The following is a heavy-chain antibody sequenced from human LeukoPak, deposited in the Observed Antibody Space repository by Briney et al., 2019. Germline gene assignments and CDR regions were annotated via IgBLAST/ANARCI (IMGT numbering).Heavy chain of an antibody. V-gene: IGHV4-34*01. CDR2: INHSGST. D-gene: IGHD3-16*02. Sequence: SETLSLTCAVYGGSFSGYYWSWIRQPPGKGLEWIGEINHSGSTNYNPSLKSRVTISVDTSKNQFSLKLSSVTAADTAVYYCARGSRYDYVWGSYRSNWFDPWGQGTLVTVSS. J-gene: IGHJ5*02. CDR1: GGSFSGYY. CDR3: ARGSRYDYVWGSYRSNWFDP.